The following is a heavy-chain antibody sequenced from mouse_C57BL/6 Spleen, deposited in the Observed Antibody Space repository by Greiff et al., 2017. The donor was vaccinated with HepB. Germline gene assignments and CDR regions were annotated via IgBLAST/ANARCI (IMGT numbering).Heavy chain of an antibody. D-gene: IGHD4-1*01. CDR3: ARGTGTETWFAY. J-gene: IGHJ3*01. CDR1: GYSITSGYD. CDR2: ISYSGST. V-gene: IGHV3-1*01. Sequence: EVQLVESGPGMVKPSQSLSLTCTVTGYSITSGYDWHWIRHFPGNKLEWMGYISYSGSTNYNPSLKSRISITHDTSKNHFFLKLNSVTTEDTATYYCARGTGTETWFAYWGQGTLVTVSA.